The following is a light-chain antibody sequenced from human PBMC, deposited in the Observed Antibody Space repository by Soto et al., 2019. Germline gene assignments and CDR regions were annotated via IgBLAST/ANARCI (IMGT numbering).Light chain of an antibody. V-gene: IGKV3-20*01. J-gene: IGKJ3*01. CDR2: GAS. CDR3: QQYGRSPPYT. Sequence: PGERVTLSCRASQSVDINLAWYQQRPGQAPRLLIYGASSRATGIPDRFSGSGSGTDFTLTISRLEPEDFAVYYCQQYGRSPPYTFGPGTKVDIK. CDR1: QSVDIN.